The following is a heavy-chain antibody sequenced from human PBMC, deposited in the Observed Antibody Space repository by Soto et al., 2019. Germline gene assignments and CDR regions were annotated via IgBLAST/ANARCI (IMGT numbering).Heavy chain of an antibody. V-gene: IGHV3-48*02. Sequence: HPGGSLRLSCAASGFTFSSYAMHWARQAPGKGLEWLAFISSDSGSTTYYADSVKGRFTISRDNAKNSSYLQMNTLRDEDTAVYYCAKGGGIRSWLMDVWGQGTTVTVSS. CDR2: ISSDSGSTT. CDR1: GFTFSSYA. D-gene: IGHD6-13*01. CDR3: AKGGGIRSWLMDV. J-gene: IGHJ6*02.